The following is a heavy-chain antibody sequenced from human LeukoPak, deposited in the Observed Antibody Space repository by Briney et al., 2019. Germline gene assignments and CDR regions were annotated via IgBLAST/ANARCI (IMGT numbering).Heavy chain of an antibody. V-gene: IGHV1-69*08. J-gene: IGHJ4*02. CDR2: FIPILNTT. D-gene: IGHD1-7*01. CDR1: GGTFSGNS. Sequence: SVKVSCKASGGTFSGNSITWVRQAPGQGLEWMGRFIPILNTTNYAQDFQGRVTLTADKSTSTAYMELMSLGSENTAVYYCARETRDSNWNSVAYLDHWGQGTLVTVSS. CDR3: ARETRDSNWNSVAYLDH.